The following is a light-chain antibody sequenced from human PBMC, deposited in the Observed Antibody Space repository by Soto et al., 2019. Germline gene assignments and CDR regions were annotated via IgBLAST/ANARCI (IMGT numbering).Light chain of an antibody. CDR3: LLYYGAAVV. J-gene: IGLJ2*01. CDR1: TGAVTSAYY. CDR2: STD. Sequence: QTVVTQEPSLTVSPGGTVTHTCASSTGAVTSAYYPNWFQQKPGQAPRALIYSTDSKHSWTPARFSGFLLGGKAALTLSGVQPEDEADYYCLLYYGAAVVFGGGTKVTVL. V-gene: IGLV7-43*01.